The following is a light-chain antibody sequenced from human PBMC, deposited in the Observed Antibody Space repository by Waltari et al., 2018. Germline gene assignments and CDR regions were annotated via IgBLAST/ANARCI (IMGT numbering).Light chain of an antibody. Sequence: DIQMTQSPFSLSASVGARVTITCRASQSISSYLNWYQQKPGNAPKLLIYAASSLQSGVPSRFSGSGSGTDFTLTISSLQPEDFATYYCQQSYNTPPTFGPGTKVDIK. CDR1: QSISSY. J-gene: IGKJ3*01. V-gene: IGKV1-39*01. CDR3: QQSYNTPPT. CDR2: AAS.